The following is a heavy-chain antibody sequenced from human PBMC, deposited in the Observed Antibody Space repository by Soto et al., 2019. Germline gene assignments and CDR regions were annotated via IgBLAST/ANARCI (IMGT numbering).Heavy chain of an antibody. CDR3: ARTFPMPYGDNWFDP. CDR1: GYTFTGYY. D-gene: IGHD4-17*01. J-gene: IGHJ5*02. Sequence: QVQLVQSGAEVKKPGASVKVSCKASGYTFTGYYMHWVRQAPGQGLEWMGWINPNSGGTNYAQKFQGWVTMPRDTSISTAYMELSRLRSDDTAVYYCARTFPMPYGDNWFDPWGQGTLVTVSS. CDR2: INPNSGGT. V-gene: IGHV1-2*04.